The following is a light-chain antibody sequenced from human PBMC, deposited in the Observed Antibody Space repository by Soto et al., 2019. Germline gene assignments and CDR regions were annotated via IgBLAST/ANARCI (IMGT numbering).Light chain of an antibody. V-gene: IGLV2-11*01. CDR3: SSYGGSNTYVV. J-gene: IGLJ2*01. CDR2: EVS. CDR1: NSDVGTYNY. Sequence: QSALTQPRSVSGSPGQSVTISCTGTNSDVGTYNYVSWYQQHPGKAPKLMISEVSKRPSGVPDRFSGSKSGNTASLTVSGLQAEDEADYYCSSYGGSNTYVVFGGGTQLTVL.